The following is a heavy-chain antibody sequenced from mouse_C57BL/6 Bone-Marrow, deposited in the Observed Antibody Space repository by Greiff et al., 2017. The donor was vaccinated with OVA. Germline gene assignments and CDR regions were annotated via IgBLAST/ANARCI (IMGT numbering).Heavy chain of an antibody. CDR1: GFTFSDYG. CDR2: ISNLAYSI. V-gene: IGHV5-15*01. CDR3: ARDEYYDLEY. J-gene: IGHJ4*01. Sequence: EVHLVESGGGLVQPGGSLKLSCAASGFTFSDYGMAWVRQGPWKGLEWVAFISNLAYSIYYADTVTGRFTITRENAKSTLYLEMSSLRSEDTAMYYCARDEYYDLEYWDQGTSITVTA.